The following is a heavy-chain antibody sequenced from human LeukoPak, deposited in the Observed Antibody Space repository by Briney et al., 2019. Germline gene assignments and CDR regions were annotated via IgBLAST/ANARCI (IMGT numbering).Heavy chain of an antibody. CDR2: MGIGTSTI. D-gene: IGHD7-27*01. J-gene: IGHJ4*02. V-gene: IGHV3-48*01. CDR1: GFTFSSYE. CDR3: VRDKDWGFDS. Sequence: GGSLRLSCAASGFTFSSYEMNWVRQAPGKGLEWVSHMGIGTSTIGYADSVKGRFTISRDNAKNSVHLQMSNLRVDDSAVYYCVRDKDWGFDSWGQGTLVTVSS.